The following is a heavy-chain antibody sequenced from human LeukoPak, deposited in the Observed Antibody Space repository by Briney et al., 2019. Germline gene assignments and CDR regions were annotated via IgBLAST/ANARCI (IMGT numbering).Heavy chain of an antibody. CDR2: IWFDGSNK. CDR1: GFTFNSYG. CDR3: ARPYYYGSGSYYPLDY. V-gene: IGHV3-33*01. J-gene: IGHJ4*02. D-gene: IGHD3-10*01. Sequence: GGSLRLSCAASGFTFNSYGIHWVPQAPGKGLEWLAVIWFDGSNKYYADSVKGRFTISRDNSKNTVYLQMNSLRAEDTAMYYCARPYYYGSGSYYPLDYWGQGTLVTVSS.